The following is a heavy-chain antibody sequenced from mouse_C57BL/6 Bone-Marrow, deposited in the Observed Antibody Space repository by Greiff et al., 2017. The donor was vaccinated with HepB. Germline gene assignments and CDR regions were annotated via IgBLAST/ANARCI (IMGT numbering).Heavy chain of an antibody. CDR1: GFNIKDDY. CDR2: IDPENGDT. D-gene: IGHD1-1*01. Sequence: VQLQQSGAELVRPGASVKLSCTASGFNIKDDYMHWVKQRPEQGLEWIGWIDPENGDTEYASKFQGKATITADTSSNTAYLQLSSLTSEYTAVYYCIYYYGSSYGWYFDVWGTGTTVTVSS. J-gene: IGHJ1*03. V-gene: IGHV14-4*01. CDR3: IYYYGSSYGWYFDV.